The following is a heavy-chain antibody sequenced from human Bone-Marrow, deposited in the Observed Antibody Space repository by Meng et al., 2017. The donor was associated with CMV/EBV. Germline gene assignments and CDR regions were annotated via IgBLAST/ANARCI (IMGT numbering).Heavy chain of an antibody. J-gene: IGHJ4*02. Sequence: GGSLRLSCAASGFTFSSYAMHWVRQAPGKGLEWVAVISYDGSNKYYADSVKGRFTISRDNSKNTLYLQMNSLRAEDTAMYYCARDWPASFDYWGQGTLVTVSS. CDR2: ISYDGSNK. CDR1: GFTFSSYA. CDR3: ARDWPASFDY. V-gene: IGHV3-30-3*01.